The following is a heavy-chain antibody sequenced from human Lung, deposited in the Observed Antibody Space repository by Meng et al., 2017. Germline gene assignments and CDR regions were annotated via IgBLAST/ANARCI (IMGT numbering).Heavy chain of an antibody. CDR3: ARGYYSDSH. D-gene: IGHD3-22*01. CDR1: GASIDTDNW. J-gene: IGHJ4*02. V-gene: IGHV4-4*02. CDR2: IHHSGST. Sequence: QVQLQESGPGLVKPSGTLSLTCAVSGASIDTDNWWTWVRQSPGKGLEWIGKIHHSGSTNYNPSLKSRVILSVDKSKNQFSLKVNSVTAADTAVYYCARGYYSDSHWGQGTLVTVSS.